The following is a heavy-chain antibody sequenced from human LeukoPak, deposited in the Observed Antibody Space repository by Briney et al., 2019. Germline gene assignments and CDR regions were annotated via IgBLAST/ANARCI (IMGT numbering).Heavy chain of an antibody. Sequence: GRSLRLSCAASGFTFDDYAMHWVRQAPGKGLEWVSGISWNSGSIGYADSVKGRFTTSRDNAKNSLYLQMNSLRAEDTALYYCAKAQGYYDSSGYYYWGQGTLVTVSS. CDR2: ISWNSGSI. CDR3: AKAQGYYDSSGYYY. CDR1: GFTFDDYA. V-gene: IGHV3-9*01. J-gene: IGHJ4*02. D-gene: IGHD3-22*01.